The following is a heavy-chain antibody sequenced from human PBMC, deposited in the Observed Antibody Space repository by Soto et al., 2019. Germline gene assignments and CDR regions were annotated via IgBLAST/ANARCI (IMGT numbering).Heavy chain of an antibody. D-gene: IGHD3-22*01. CDR2: TRNKANSYTT. CDR3: AREEEYYDSSGYGYYYYMDV. V-gene: IGHV3-72*01. J-gene: IGHJ6*03. CDR1: GFTFSDHY. Sequence: GGSLRLSCAASGFTFSDHYMDWVRQAPGKGLEWVGRTRNKANSYTTEYAASVKGRFTISRDDSKNSLYLQMNSLKTDDTAVYYCAREEEYYDSSGYGYYYYMDVWGKGTTVTVSS.